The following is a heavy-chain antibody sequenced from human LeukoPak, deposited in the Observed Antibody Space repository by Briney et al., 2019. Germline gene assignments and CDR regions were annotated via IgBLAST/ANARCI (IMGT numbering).Heavy chain of an antibody. CDR2: INHSGST. D-gene: IGHD3-3*01. Sequence: SETLSLTCTVSGGSISSSSYYWGWIRQPPGKGLEWIGEINHSGSTNYNPSLKSRVTISVDTSKNQFSLKLSSVTAADTAVYYCARRQTAPGFLEWLPLYFDYWGQGTLVTVSS. V-gene: IGHV4-39*07. CDR3: ARRQTAPGFLEWLPLYFDY. CDR1: GGSISSSSYY. J-gene: IGHJ4*02.